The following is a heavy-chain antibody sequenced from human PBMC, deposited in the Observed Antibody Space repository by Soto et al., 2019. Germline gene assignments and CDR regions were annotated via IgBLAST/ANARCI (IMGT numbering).Heavy chain of an antibody. CDR2: IYHSGST. J-gene: IGHJ5*02. CDR1: GGSISSGGYS. CDR3: ARDQLEGNWFEP. Sequence: KSSETLSLTCAVSGGSISSGGYSWNWIRQPPGKGLEWIGYIYHSGSTLYNPSLKSRVTISVDKCKNQFSLKLSSVTAADTAVYYCARDQLEGNWFEPWGQGTLVTVS. V-gene: IGHV4-30-2*01. D-gene: IGHD1-1*01.